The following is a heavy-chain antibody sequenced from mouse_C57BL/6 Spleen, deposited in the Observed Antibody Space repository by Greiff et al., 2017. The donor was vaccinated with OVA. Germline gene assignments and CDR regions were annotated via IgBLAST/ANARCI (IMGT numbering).Heavy chain of an antibody. V-gene: IGHV5-17*01. D-gene: IGHD2-12*01. CDR1: GFTFSDYG. Sequence: EVKLMESGGGLVKPGGSLKLSCAASGFTFSDYGMHWVGQAPEKGLEWVAYISSGSSTIYYAETVKGRFTISRDNAKNTLFLQMTSLRSEDTAMYYCARRYPHYYAMDYWGQGTSVTVSS. J-gene: IGHJ4*01. CDR3: ARRYPHYYAMDY. CDR2: ISSGSSTI.